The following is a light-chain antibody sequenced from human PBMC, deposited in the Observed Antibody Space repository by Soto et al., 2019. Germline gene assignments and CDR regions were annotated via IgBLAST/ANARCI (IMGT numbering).Light chain of an antibody. V-gene: IGKV3-20*01. CDR2: GVS. CDR3: KHNAFSTVT. Sequence: IVLTQSPDTLSLSPGERATLSCRASQSIISRYLTWYQWRPGQPPRLLIYGVSNRATGIPDRFSGGGSGTEFTLIINRLEPEDFEVYYCKHNAFSTVTFGGGTRIEIK. J-gene: IGKJ4*01. CDR1: QSIISRY.